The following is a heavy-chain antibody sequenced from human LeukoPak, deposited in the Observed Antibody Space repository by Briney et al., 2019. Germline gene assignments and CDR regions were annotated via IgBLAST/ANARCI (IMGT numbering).Heavy chain of an antibody. J-gene: IGHJ4*02. CDR2: IYYSGST. CDR1: GGSISSGDYY. Sequence: PSETLSLTCTVSGGSISSGDYYWSWIRQPPGKGLEWIGYIYYSGSTYYNPSLKSRVTISVDTSKNQFSLKLSSVTAADTAVYYCARRVVPADYFDYWGQGTLVTVSS. V-gene: IGHV4-30-4*01. CDR3: ARRVVPADYFDY. D-gene: IGHD2-2*01.